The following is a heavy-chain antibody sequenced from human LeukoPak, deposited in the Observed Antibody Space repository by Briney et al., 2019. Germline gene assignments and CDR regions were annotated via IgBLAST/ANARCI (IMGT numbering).Heavy chain of an antibody. V-gene: IGHV1-46*01. CDR3: ARENKPNYYDSSGHDY. CDR2: INPSGGST. D-gene: IGHD3-22*01. Sequence: ASVKVSCKASGYTFTSYDINWVRQAPGQGLEWMGIINPSGGSTSYAQKFQGRVTMTRDTSTSTVYMELSSLRSEDTAVYYCARENKPNYYDSSGHDYWGQGTLVTVSS. CDR1: GYTFTSYD. J-gene: IGHJ4*02.